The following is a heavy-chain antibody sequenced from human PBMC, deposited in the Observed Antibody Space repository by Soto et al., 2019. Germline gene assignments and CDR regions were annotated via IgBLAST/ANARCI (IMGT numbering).Heavy chain of an antibody. Sequence: VQLLESGGGLVQPGGSLRLSCAASGFTFSSYAMSWVRQAPGQGLEWMGGIIPIFGTANYAQKFQGRVTITADESTSTAYMELSSLRSEDTAVYYCARAPKYNWFDPWGQGTLVTVSS. CDR1: GFTFSSYA. V-gene: IGHV1-69*01. CDR2: IIPIFGTA. J-gene: IGHJ5*02. CDR3: ARAPKYNWFDP.